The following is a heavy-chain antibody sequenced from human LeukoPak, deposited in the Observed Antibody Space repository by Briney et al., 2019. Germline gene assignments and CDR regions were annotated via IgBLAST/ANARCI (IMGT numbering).Heavy chain of an antibody. CDR3: AKTTLRFEAWFDP. J-gene: IGHJ5*02. V-gene: IGHV4-59*11. CDR2: IDYSGST. Sequence: SETLSLTCTVSGGSISSHYWSWIRQPPGKGLEWIGYIDYSGSTNYNPSLKSRVTISVDTSKNQFSLKLSSVTAADTAVYYCAKTTLRFEAWFDPWGQGTLVTVSS. CDR1: GGSISSHY. D-gene: IGHD3-3*01.